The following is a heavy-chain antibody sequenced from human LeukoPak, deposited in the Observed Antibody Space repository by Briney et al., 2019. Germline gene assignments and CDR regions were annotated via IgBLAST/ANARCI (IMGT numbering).Heavy chain of an antibody. D-gene: IGHD2-21*02. CDR2: ISAYNGNT. J-gene: IGHJ5*02. Sequence: ASVKVSCKASGYTFTSYGISWVRQAPGQGHEWMGWISAYNGNTNYAQKLQGRVTMTTDTSTSTAYMELRSLRSDDTAVYYCARDRRLAYCGGDCYFNWFDPWGQGTLVTVSS. V-gene: IGHV1-18*01. CDR3: ARDRRLAYCGGDCYFNWFDP. CDR1: GYTFTSYG.